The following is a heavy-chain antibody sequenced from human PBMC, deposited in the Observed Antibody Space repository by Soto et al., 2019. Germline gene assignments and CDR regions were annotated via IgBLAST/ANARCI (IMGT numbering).Heavy chain of an antibody. Sequence: KSSETLSLTCTVSGGSINTFYWMWVRHPAGKGLEWIGRIFSSGSTSFNPSLESRVAMSVDTSRNHFSLNLSSVTAADMAVYYCAREGSYSAYNFAHGIQLWSFDFWGQGALVTVSS. CDR2: IFSSGST. CDR1: GGSINTFY. J-gene: IGHJ4*02. D-gene: IGHD5-12*01. V-gene: IGHV4-4*07. CDR3: AREGSYSAYNFAHGIQLWSFDF.